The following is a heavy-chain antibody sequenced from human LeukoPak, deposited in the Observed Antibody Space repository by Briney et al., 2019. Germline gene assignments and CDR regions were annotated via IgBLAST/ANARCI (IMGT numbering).Heavy chain of an antibody. V-gene: IGHV3-9*01. Sequence: GGSLRLSCAASGFTFDDYAMHWVRQVPGKGLEWVSGSWNSASIGYVDSVKGRFTISRDNAKNSLFLQMNSLRVEDTALYYCAKVIHVSGWGSRSFDFWGQGTLVTVSS. J-gene: IGHJ4*02. D-gene: IGHD3-10*01. CDR3: AKVIHVSGWGSRSFDF. CDR1: GFTFDDYA. CDR2: SWNSASI.